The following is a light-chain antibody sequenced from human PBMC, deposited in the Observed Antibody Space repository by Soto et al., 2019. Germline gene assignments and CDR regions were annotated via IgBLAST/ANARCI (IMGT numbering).Light chain of an antibody. CDR2: EVS. V-gene: IGLV2-8*01. J-gene: IGLJ2*01. CDR3: SSYAGSKNHVV. CDR1: SSDVGGYNY. Sequence: QSALTQPPSASGSPGQSVTISCTGTSSDVGGYNYVSWYQQHPGKAPKLMIYEVSKRPSGVPDRFSGSKSGNTASLTVSGLQADDEADYYCSSYAGSKNHVVFGGGTKLTVL.